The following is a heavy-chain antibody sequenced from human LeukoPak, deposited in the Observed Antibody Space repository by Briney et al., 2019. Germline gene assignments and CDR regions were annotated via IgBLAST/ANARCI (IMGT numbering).Heavy chain of an antibody. CDR1: GYTFTSYD. CDR3: AALQRYCSGGSCYSYFQH. V-gene: IGHV1-8*01. CDR2: MNPNSGNT. J-gene: IGHJ1*01. D-gene: IGHD2-15*01. Sequence: ASVKVSCKASGYTFTSYDINWVRQATGQGLEWMGWMNPNSGNTGYAQKFQGRVTMTRNTSTSTAYIDLSSLRSEDTAAYYCAALQRYCSGGSCYSYFQHWGQGTLVTVSS.